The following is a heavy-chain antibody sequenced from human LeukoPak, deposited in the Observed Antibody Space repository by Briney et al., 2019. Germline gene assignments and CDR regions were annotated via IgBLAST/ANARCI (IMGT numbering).Heavy chain of an antibody. Sequence: GSSVKVSCKASGGTFSSYAISWVRQAPGQGLEWMGGIIPIFGTANYAQKFQGRVTITADESTSTAYMELSSLRSEDTAVYYCARGSHEGAPTSEYAFDIWGQGTMVTVSS. J-gene: IGHJ3*02. D-gene: IGHD4/OR15-4a*01. CDR2: IIPIFGTA. V-gene: IGHV1-69*01. CDR1: GGTFSSYA. CDR3: ARGSHEGAPTSEYAFDI.